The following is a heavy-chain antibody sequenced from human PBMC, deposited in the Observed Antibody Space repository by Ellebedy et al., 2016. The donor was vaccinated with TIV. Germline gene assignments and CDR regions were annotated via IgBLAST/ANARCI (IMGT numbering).Heavy chain of an antibody. V-gene: IGHV1-46*01. D-gene: IGHD4-17*01. J-gene: IGHJ4*02. CDR1: GYTFTGYY. CDR3: ARSYGDPDY. Sequence: ASVKVSCKASGYTFTGYYMHWVRQAPGQGLEWMGIINPSGGSTTYAQKFHGRVTMTRDTSTGTVYMELSSLRSEDTAVYYCARSYGDPDYWGQGTLVTVSS. CDR2: INPSGGST.